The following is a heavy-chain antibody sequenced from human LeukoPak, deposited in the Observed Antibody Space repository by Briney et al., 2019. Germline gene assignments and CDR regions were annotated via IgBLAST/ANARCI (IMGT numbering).Heavy chain of an antibody. CDR2: IIPIFGTA. J-gene: IGHJ5*02. D-gene: IGHD5-18*01. Sequence: ASVKVSCKASGGTFSSYAISWVRQAPGQGLEWMGGIIPIFGTANYAQKFQGRVTITTNESTSTAYMELSSLRSEDTAVYYCARAIQLWLNRFDPWGQGTLVTVSS. CDR1: GGTFSSYA. V-gene: IGHV1-69*05. CDR3: ARAIQLWLNRFDP.